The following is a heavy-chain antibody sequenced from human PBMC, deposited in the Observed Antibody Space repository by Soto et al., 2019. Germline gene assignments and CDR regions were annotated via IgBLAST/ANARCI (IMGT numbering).Heavy chain of an antibody. V-gene: IGHV4-30-2*01. D-gene: IGHD3-22*01. Sequence: QLQLQESGSGLVKPSQTLSLTCAVSGGSLSSGGYSWSWIRQPPGKGLEWIGYIYHSGSTYYNPSLKSRVTISVDRSKNQFSLKLSSVTAADTAVYYCARAGYYESSGHNWFDPWGQGTLVTVSS. J-gene: IGHJ5*02. CDR2: IYHSGST. CDR3: ARAGYYESSGHNWFDP. CDR1: GGSLSSGGYS.